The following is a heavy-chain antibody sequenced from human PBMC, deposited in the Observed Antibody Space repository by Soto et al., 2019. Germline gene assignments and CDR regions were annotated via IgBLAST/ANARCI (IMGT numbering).Heavy chain of an antibody. J-gene: IGHJ4*02. D-gene: IGHD3-16*02. Sequence: QVQLVESGGGLVKPGGSLRLSCAASGFTFSDYYMSWIRQAPGKGLKWVSYISSSGSTIYYTDSVKGRFTISRDNAKNSLYLQMNSLRAEDTAVYYCARDAPYYDYISGSYRPDRPRTVSFDYWGQGTLVTVSS. CDR1: GFTFSDYY. CDR3: ARDAPYYDYISGSYRPDRPRTVSFDY. CDR2: ISSSGSTI. V-gene: IGHV3-11*01.